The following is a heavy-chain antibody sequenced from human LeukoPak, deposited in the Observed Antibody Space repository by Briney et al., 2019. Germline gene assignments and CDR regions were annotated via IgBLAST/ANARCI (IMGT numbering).Heavy chain of an antibody. CDR3: ARKIDY. CDR1: GFTFRSHA. CDR2: IYENGGTT. J-gene: IGHJ4*02. V-gene: IGHV3-23*01. Sequence: PGGSLRLSCVGSGFTFRSHAMSWVRQAPEKGLEFVSGIYENGGTTYYADSVKGRFSISRDNSKNTLYLQMNSLRAEDTAVYYCARKIDYWGQGTLVTVSS.